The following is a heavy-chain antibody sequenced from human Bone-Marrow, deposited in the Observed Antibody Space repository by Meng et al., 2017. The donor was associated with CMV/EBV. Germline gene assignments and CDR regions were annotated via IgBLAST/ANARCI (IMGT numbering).Heavy chain of an antibody. V-gene: IGHV1-2*02. Sequence: ASVKGSCKASGYTFTDYNIYWVRQAPGQGPEWMGWINPKSGGPIYAQKFQGRVTMTADTSIRTAYMELSRLGSDDTAIYYCARRYCLRGSCYPDYWGQGALVTVSS. CDR1: GYTFTDYN. CDR2: INPKSGGP. J-gene: IGHJ4*02. D-gene: IGHD2-15*01. CDR3: ARRYCLRGSCYPDY.